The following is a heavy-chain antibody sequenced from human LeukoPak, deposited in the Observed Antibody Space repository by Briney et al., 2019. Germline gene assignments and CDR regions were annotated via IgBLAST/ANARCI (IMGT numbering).Heavy chain of an antibody. V-gene: IGHV1-2*02. CDR2: INPNSGGT. J-gene: IGHJ4*02. CDR3: AREEGDSSGLDY. CDR1: GYTFTGYY. Sequence: ASVKVSCKASGYTFTGYYIHWLRQAPGQGLEWMGWINPNSGGTNYAQKFQGRVTMTRDTSISTAYMELSRLRSDDTAVYYCAREEGDSSGLDYWGQGTLVTVSS. D-gene: IGHD6-19*01.